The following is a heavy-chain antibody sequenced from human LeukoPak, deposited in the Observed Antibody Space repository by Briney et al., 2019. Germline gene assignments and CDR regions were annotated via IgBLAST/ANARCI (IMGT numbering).Heavy chain of an antibody. CDR1: GGTFSIYA. J-gene: IGHJ4*02. Sequence: ASVKVSCKASGGTFSIYAISWVRQAPGQGLEWMGGIIPIFGTENYAQKFQGRVTINADESTITADMELSSLRSEDTAVYYCAKAYGSGSHSTDYWGQGTLVTVSS. CDR3: AKAYGSGSHSTDY. V-gene: IGHV1-69*13. CDR2: IIPIFGTE. D-gene: IGHD3-10*01.